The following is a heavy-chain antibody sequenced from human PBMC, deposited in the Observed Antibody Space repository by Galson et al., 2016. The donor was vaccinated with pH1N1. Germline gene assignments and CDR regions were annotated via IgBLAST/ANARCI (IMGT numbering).Heavy chain of an antibody. CDR2: IDWDDDK. J-gene: IGHJ4*02. D-gene: IGHD4-17*01. CDR3: ARLDYGDYSGYFEY. Sequence: PALVKPTQTLTLTCTLSGFSLSTRGMCVSWIRQPPGKALEWLALIDWDDDKYYSTSLKTRLTISKDTPKNQVVLTMTNMDPVDTATYYCARLDYGDYSGYFEYWGQGTLVTVSS. V-gene: IGHV2-70*01. CDR1: GFSLSTRGMC.